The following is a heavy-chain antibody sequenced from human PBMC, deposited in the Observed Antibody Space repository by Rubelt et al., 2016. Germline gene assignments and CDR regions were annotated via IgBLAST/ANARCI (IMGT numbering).Heavy chain of an antibody. D-gene: IGHD5-18*01. CDR2: ISGSGGST. J-gene: IGHJ4*02. CDR3: AKDTREDTALDY. CDR1: GFTFSSYA. Sequence: VQLVESGGGVVQPGRSLRLSCAASGFTFSSYAMSWVRQAPGKGLEWVSAISGSGGSTYYADSVKGRVTISRDNSKNTLYLQMNSLRAEDTAVYYCAKDTREDTALDYWGQGTLVTVSS. V-gene: IGHV3-23*04.